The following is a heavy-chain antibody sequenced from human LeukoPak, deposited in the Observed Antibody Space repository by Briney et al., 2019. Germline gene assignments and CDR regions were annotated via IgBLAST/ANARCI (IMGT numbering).Heavy chain of an antibody. V-gene: IGHV1-18*01. D-gene: IGHD1-20*01. Sequence: GASVKVSCKASGYTFTSYGISWVRQAPGQGLEWMGWISAYNGNTNYAQHLQGRVTMTTDTSTSTAYMELRSLRSDDTAVYYCGVRVGNNWNLDAFDIWGQGTMVTVSS. J-gene: IGHJ3*02. CDR1: GYTFTSYG. CDR3: GVRVGNNWNLDAFDI. CDR2: ISAYNGNT.